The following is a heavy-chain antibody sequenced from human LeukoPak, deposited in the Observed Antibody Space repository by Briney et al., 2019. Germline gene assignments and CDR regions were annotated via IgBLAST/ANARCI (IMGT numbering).Heavy chain of an antibody. CDR3: ARSRYYYYGMDV. Sequence: ASVKVSCTASGYTFTGYYMHWVRQAPGQGLEWMGWINPNSGGTNYAQKFQGWVTMTRDTSISTAYMELSRLRSDDTAVYYCARSRYYYYGMDVWGQGTTVTVSS. CDR2: INPNSGGT. J-gene: IGHJ6*02. D-gene: IGHD2-2*01. V-gene: IGHV1-2*04. CDR1: GYTFTGYY.